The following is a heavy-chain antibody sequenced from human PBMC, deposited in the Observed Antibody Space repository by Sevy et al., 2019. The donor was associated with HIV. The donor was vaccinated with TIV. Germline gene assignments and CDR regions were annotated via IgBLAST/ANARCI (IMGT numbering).Heavy chain of an antibody. CDR1: GFTFSRHG. Sequence: GGCLRLSCAASGFTFSRHGMHWVRQTPGRGLEWVAVISDDGSNKYYADSVKGRFTISRDNSKNTVYLQMNSLRPEDTAVYHCAKALADFRIGFHFYGMDVWGQGTTVTVSS. D-gene: IGHD3-3*01. J-gene: IGHJ6*02. CDR3: AKALADFRIGFHFYGMDV. V-gene: IGHV3-30*18. CDR2: ISDDGSNK.